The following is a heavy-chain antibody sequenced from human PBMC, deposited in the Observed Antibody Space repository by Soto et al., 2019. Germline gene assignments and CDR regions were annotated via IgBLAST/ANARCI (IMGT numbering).Heavy chain of an antibody. Sequence: SETLSLTCTVSGGSISSYYWSWIRQPPGKGLEWIGYIYYSGSTNYNPSLKSRVTISVDTSKNQFSLKLSSVTAADTAVYYCARQPAGPYSSSWYGSPELLFDYWGQGTLVTVSS. J-gene: IGHJ4*02. CDR1: GGSISSYY. CDR2: IYYSGST. D-gene: IGHD6-13*01. V-gene: IGHV4-59*08. CDR3: ARQPAGPYSSSWYGSPELLFDY.